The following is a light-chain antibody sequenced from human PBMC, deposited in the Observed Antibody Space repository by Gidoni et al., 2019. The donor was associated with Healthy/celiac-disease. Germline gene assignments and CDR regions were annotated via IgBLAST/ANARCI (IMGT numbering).Light chain of an antibody. J-gene: IGKJ2*01. CDR2: AAY. V-gene: IGKV1-39*01. CDR3: QQSYSTPRT. Sequence: IQMTQSPSSLSASVGDRVTITCRASQSISSYLNWYQQKPGKAPKLLSYAAYSLQSGVPSRFSGSGSGTDFTLTISSLQPEDFATYYCQQSYSTPRTFGQGTKLEIK. CDR1: QSISSY.